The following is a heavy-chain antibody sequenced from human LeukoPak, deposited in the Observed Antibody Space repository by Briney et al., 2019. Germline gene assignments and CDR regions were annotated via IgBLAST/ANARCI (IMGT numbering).Heavy chain of an antibody. CDR1: GFTFSSYG. J-gene: IGHJ4*02. CDR3: AKDISTSGSYYFDY. CDR2: ISYDGSNK. Sequence: GGSLRLSCAASGFTFSSYGMHWVRQAPGKGLEWVAVISYDGSNKYYADSVKGRFTISRDNSKNTLYLQMNSLRAEDTALYYCAKDISTSGSYYFDYWGQGTLVTVSS. D-gene: IGHD1-26*01. V-gene: IGHV3-30*18.